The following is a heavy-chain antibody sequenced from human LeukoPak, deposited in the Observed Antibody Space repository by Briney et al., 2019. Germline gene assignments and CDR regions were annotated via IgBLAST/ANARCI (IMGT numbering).Heavy chain of an antibody. J-gene: IGHJ5*02. Sequence: PGRSLRLSCAASGFTFDDYAMHWVRQAPGKGLEWVSGISWNSGSIGYADSVKGRFTISRDNAKNSLYLQMNSLRAEDTALYYCAKVDYDSSGYLWFDPWAREPWSPSPQ. D-gene: IGHD3-22*01. CDR3: AKVDYDSSGYLWFDP. CDR2: ISWNSGSI. CDR1: GFTFDDYA. V-gene: IGHV3-9*01.